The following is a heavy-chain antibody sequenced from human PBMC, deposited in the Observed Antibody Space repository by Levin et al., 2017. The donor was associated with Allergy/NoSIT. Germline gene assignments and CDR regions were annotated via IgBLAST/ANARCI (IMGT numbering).Heavy chain of an antibody. D-gene: IGHD4-17*01. J-gene: IGHJ4*02. CDR2: IYSGGIT. Sequence: GGSLRLSCAASGFTVSSNYMSWVHQAPGKGLEWVSVIYSGGITYYADSVKGRFTISRDNSKNTLYLQMNSLRAEDTAVYYCARGHYGPYYFDYWGQGTLVTVSS. CDR3: ARGHYGPYYFDY. CDR1: GFTVSSNY. V-gene: IGHV3-53*01.